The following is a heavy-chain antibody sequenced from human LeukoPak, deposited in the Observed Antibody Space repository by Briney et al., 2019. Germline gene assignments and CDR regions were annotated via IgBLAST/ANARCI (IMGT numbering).Heavy chain of an antibody. Sequence: PGGSLRLSCAASGFSVSSNYMSWVRQAPGKGLEWVSVIYSGGSTNYADSVKGRFTISRDNSKNTLYLQMNSLRAEDTAVYYCARDDGMDVWGQGTTVTASS. CDR1: GFSVSSNY. CDR2: IYSGGST. J-gene: IGHJ6*02. CDR3: ARDDGMDV. V-gene: IGHV3-53*01.